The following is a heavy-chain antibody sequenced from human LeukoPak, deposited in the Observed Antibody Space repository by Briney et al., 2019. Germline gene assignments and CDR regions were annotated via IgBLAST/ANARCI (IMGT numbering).Heavy chain of an antibody. V-gene: IGHV3-11*05. CDR1: GFTFSDYY. CDR3: ARGAYYFDY. Sequence: GGSLRLSCAASGFTFSDYYMSWIRQPPGKGLEWVSYITSSGSYTNYADSVKGRFTISRDNANNSLFLQMNSLRAEDTAVYYCARGAYYFDYWGQGTLVTVSS. CDR2: ITSSGSYT. J-gene: IGHJ4*02.